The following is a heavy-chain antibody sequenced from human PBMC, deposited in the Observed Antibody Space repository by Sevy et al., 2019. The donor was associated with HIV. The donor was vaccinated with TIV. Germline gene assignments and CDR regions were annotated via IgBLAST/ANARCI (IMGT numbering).Heavy chain of an antibody. J-gene: IGHJ6*02. CDR1: GGSVRSDNYY. D-gene: IGHD4-4*01. V-gene: IGHV4-61*01. Sequence: SETLSLTCTVSGGSVRSDNYYWSWIRQPPGKGLEWIGYVYYGGTTNYSPSLKRRVTISIDTCKNQFSLKLSSVTAADTAVYYCARGRGTTVTTTLNYCYAMDVWGQGTTVTVSS. CDR3: ARGRGTTVTTTLNYCYAMDV. CDR2: VYYGGTT.